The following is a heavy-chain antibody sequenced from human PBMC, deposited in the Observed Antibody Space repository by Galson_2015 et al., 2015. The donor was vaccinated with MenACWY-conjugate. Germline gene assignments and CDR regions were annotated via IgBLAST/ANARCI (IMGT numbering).Heavy chain of an antibody. V-gene: IGHV1-69*13. D-gene: IGHD4-23*01. J-gene: IGHJ6*03. Sequence: SVKVSCKASGGTFSSYAISWGRQAPGQGLEWMGGIIPIFGTANYAQKFQGRVTITADESTSTAYMELSSLRSEYTAVYYCASTGGNSAYYYYYMDVWGKGTTVTVSS. CDR3: ASTGGNSAYYYYYMDV. CDR2: IIPIFGTA. CDR1: GGTFSSYA.